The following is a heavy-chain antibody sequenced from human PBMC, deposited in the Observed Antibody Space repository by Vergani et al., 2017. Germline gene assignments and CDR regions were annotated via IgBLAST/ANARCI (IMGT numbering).Heavy chain of an antibody. CDR1: GYTFTSYY. CDR2: INPSGGST. CDR3: ARDSIAVAGGYYYYGMDV. D-gene: IGHD6-19*01. J-gene: IGHJ6*02. V-gene: IGHV1-46*01. Sequence: QVQLVQSGAEVKKPGASVKVSCKASGYTFTSYYMHWVRQAPGQGLEWMGIINPSGGSTSYAQKFQGRVTMTRDTSTSTVYMELSSLRSEDTAVYYCARDSIAVAGGYYYYGMDVWGQGTTVTVSS.